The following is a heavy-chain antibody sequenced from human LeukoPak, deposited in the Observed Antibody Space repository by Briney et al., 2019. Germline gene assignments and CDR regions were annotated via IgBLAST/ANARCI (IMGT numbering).Heavy chain of an antibody. CDR2: FDPEDGET. V-gene: IGHV1-24*01. CDR1: GYTLTELS. D-gene: IGHD3-16*01. CDR3: ATRQGAYYYYGMDV. Sequence: ASVKVSCKVSGYTLTELSMHWVRQTPGKGLEWMGGFDPEDGETIYVQKFQGRVTMTEDTSTDTAYMELSSLRSEYTAVYYCATRQGAYYYYGMDVWGQGTTVSVSS. J-gene: IGHJ6*02.